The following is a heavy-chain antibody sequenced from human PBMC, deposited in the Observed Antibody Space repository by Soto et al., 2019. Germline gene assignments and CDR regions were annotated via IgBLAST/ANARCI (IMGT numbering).Heavy chain of an antibody. CDR3: ARYPSVANYWYFDL. CDR1: GGSISCAGNY. V-gene: IGHV4-31*03. Sequence: QVQLQESGPGLVKPSQTLSLTCTFSGGSISCAGNYWSWIRQHPGKGLEWIGYIYYSGSTYYNPSLKSRVTISVDTSKNQFSLKLSSVTAADTAVYYCARYPSVANYWYFDLWGRGTLVTVSS. CDR2: IYYSGST. J-gene: IGHJ2*01. D-gene: IGHD2-15*01.